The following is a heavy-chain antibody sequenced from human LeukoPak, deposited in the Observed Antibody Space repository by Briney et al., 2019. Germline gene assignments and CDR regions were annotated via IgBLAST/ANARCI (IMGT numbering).Heavy chain of an antibody. D-gene: IGHD1-14*01. V-gene: IGHV3-11*04. CDR2: ISNSDNTI. CDR3: AKGAIRTSITCYFDY. J-gene: IGHJ4*02. Sequence: GGSLRLSCAASGFTFSDYNMSWIRQAPGGGLEWLSYISNSDNTIYYADSVRGRFTISRDNAKNSLYLQMSSLRAEDTAVYYCAKGAIRTSITCYFDYWGQGTLVTVSS. CDR1: GFTFSDYN.